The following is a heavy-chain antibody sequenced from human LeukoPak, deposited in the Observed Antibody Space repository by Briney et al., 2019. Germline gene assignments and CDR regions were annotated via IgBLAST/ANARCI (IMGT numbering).Heavy chain of an antibody. CDR2: ISSTGSTK. J-gene: IGHJ4*02. CDR3: ARGRARATPSFDH. CDR1: GFTFSDYY. Sequence: GGSLRLSCAASGFTFSDYYMSWIRRAPGKGLEWVSYISSTGSTKYYADSVKGRFTISRDNAKNSLYLQVNSLAADDTAVYYCARGRARATPSFDHWGQGTLVTVSS. V-gene: IGHV3-11*01.